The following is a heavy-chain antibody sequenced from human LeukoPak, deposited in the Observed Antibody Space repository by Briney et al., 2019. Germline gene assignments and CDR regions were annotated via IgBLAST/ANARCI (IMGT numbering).Heavy chain of an antibody. D-gene: IGHD1-1*01. V-gene: IGHV4-59*08. CDR2: IYYSGST. Sequence: PSETLSLTCTVSGGSISSYYWSWIRQPPGKGLEWIGYIYYSGSTNYNPSLKSRVTISVDTSKNQFSLKLSSVTAADTAVYYCARSFWNDGAFDIWGQGTMVTVSS. CDR1: GGSISSYY. CDR3: ARSFWNDGAFDI. J-gene: IGHJ3*02.